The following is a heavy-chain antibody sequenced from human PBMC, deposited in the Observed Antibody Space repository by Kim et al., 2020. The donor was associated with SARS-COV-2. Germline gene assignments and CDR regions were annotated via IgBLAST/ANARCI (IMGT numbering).Heavy chain of an antibody. V-gene: IGHV3-30*18. D-gene: IGHD2-15*01. CDR3: AKDRVVAALLDY. CDR1: GFTFSSYG. J-gene: IGHJ4*02. CDR2: ISYDGSNK. Sequence: GGSLRLSCAASGFTFSSYGMHWVRQAPGKGLEWVAVISYDGSNKYYADSVKGRFTISRDNSKNTLYLQMNSLRAEDTAVYYCAKDRVVAALLDYWGQGTL.